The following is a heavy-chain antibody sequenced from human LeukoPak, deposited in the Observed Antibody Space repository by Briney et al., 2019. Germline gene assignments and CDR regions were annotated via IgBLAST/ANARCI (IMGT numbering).Heavy chain of an antibody. D-gene: IGHD3-22*01. Sequence: PGGSLRLSCAASGFTFSSYSMNWVRQAPGKGLEWVSSISSSSSYIYYADPVKGRFTISRDNAKNSLYLQMNSLRAEDKAVYYCARDSIYYDSSGYYLFYYWGQGTLVTVSS. CDR3: ARDSIYYDSSGYYLFYY. CDR1: GFTFSSYS. J-gene: IGHJ4*02. V-gene: IGHV3-21*01. CDR2: ISSSSSYI.